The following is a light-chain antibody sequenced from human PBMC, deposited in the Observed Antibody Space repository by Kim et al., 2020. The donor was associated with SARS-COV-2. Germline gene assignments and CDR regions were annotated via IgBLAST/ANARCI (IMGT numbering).Light chain of an antibody. J-gene: IGKJ4*01. V-gene: IGKV1-8*01. CDR3: QQYYSYTLS. CDR2: AAS. Sequence: ASTGDRVTITCRASQGSSSYLAWYQQKPGKAPKLLIYAASTLQSGVPSRFSGSGSGTDFTLTISCLQSEDFATYYCQQYYSYTLSFGGGTKVDIK. CDR1: QGSSSY.